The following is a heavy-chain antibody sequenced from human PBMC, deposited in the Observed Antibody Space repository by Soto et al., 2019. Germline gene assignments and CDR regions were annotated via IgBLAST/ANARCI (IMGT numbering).Heavy chain of an antibody. Sequence: PGGPLRLSCAASGFSFSSYAMSWFRQAPGKGLEWVSSISGAYGIHYADSVKGRFTISRDNSKNTLYLQMNSLRAEDTAVYYCAKAYSTGWSEGYFDYWGQGPLVTVSS. V-gene: IGHV3-23*05. CDR1: GFSFSSYA. CDR3: AKAYSTGWSEGYFDY. D-gene: IGHD6-19*01. CDR2: ISGAYGI. J-gene: IGHJ4*02.